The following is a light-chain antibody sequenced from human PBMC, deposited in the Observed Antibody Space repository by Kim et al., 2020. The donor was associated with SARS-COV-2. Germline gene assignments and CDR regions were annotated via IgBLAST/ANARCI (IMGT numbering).Light chain of an antibody. CDR3: QAWDSSTVL. CDR1: KLGDKY. J-gene: IGLJ2*01. Sequence: SYELTQPPSVSGSPGQTASIPCSGDKLGDKYVCWYQQKPGQSPVLVICQDGKRPSGIPERFSGSNSGNTATLTISGTQAMDEADYYCQAWDSSTVLFGGGTQLTVL. CDR2: QDG. V-gene: IGLV3-1*01.